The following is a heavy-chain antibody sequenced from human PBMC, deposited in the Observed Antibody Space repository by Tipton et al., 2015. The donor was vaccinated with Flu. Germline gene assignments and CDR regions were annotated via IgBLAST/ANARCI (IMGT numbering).Heavy chain of an antibody. CDR3: TRDSYGDYIDGAPGY. J-gene: IGHJ4*02. CDR1: GGSFSGYY. V-gene: IGHV4-38-2*02. Sequence: TLSLTCAVSGGSFSGYYWTWIRQPPGKGLEWIGTVYHRGSTYYNPSLNSRIALSMDKSGNQFSLQLSSVTAADTAVYYCTRDSYGDYIDGAPGYWGQGTLVSVS. CDR2: VYHRGST. D-gene: IGHD4-17*01.